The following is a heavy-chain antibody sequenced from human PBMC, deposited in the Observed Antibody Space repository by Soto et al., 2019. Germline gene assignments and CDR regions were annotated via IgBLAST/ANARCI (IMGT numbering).Heavy chain of an antibody. D-gene: IGHD3-3*01. J-gene: IGHJ6*02. CDR2: INHSGST. Sequence: SETLSLTCAVYGGSFSGYYWSWIRQPPGKGLEWIGEINHSGSTNYNPSLKSRVTISVDTSKNQFSLRLSSVTAADTAVYYCARTYYDFWSGPRDYGMDVWGQRTTVTVAS. CDR3: ARTYYDFWSGPRDYGMDV. V-gene: IGHV4-34*01. CDR1: GGSFSGYY.